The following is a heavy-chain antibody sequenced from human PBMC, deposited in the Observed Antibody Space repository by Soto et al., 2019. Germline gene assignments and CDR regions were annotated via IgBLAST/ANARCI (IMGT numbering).Heavy chain of an antibody. J-gene: IGHJ4*02. CDR1: GFTFSRYA. CDR2: ISSNGAGT. CDR3: AKLPQYDILTVYLNYFAY. D-gene: IGHD3-9*01. Sequence: GGSLRLSCAASGFTFSRYAMTWARQAPGKGLEWVSAISSNGAGTYYVDSVKGRFTVSRDNSKNTLYLQMNSLRAEDTAVYYCAKLPQYDILTVYLNYFAYSGQGTLVLGSS. V-gene: IGHV3-23*01.